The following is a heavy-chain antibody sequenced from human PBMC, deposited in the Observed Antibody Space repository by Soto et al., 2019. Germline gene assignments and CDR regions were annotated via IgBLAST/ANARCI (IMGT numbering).Heavy chain of an antibody. V-gene: IGHV1-69*13. CDR3: AREGGFYYDSSGPTYIDY. CDR2: IIPIFGTA. J-gene: IGHJ4*02. Sequence: ASVKVSCKASGGTFSSYAISWVRQAPGQGLEWMGGIIPIFGTANYAQKFQGRVTITADESTSTAYMELSSLRSEDTAVYYCAREGGFYYDSSGPTYIDYWGQGTLVTVS. CDR1: GGTFSSYA. D-gene: IGHD3-22*01.